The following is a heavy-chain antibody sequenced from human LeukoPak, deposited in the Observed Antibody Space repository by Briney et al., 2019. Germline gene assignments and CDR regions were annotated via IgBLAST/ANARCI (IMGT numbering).Heavy chain of an antibody. D-gene: IGHD2/OR15-2a*01. Sequence: GASVKVSCKASGYTFFDYGISWLRQAPGQGLEWVGWVGPYNGNTQYSQKLQGRVILTTDTLTNTAFMELTSLSPDDTAIYYCARDYSTKMATITDIWGRGTLVAVSS. CDR1: GYTFFDYG. CDR2: VGPYNGNT. CDR3: ARDYSTKMATITDI. J-gene: IGHJ4*02. V-gene: IGHV1-18*01.